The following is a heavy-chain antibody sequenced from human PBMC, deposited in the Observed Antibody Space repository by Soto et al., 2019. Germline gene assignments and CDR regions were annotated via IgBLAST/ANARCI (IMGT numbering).Heavy chain of an antibody. CDR3: ARGIPGHYAFDV. D-gene: IGHD1-1*01. J-gene: IGHJ3*01. CDR2: IKGDGSST. V-gene: IGHV3-74*01. CDR1: GFTFSNYW. Sequence: EVQLVESGGGLVQPGGSLRLSCAASGFTFSNYWMHGVRQVPGKGLVWVARIKGDGSSTNQADSVKGRFTISRDNAKNTLFVQINSLTAEDTAVYSCARGIPGHYAFDVWGQGTMVTVSS.